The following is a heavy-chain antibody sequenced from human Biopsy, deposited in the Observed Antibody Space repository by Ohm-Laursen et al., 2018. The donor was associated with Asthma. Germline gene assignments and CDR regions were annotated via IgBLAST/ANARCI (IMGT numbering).Heavy chain of an antibody. Sequence: ASVKVSCKALGGTFNTYVIGWVRQAPGQGLEWMGGINSVFGTTTYSQKFQDRVTITADDSTSTVYMELSSLRSEDTAVYYCARKAGSCISRTCYSLDFWGQGTLVTVSS. V-gene: IGHV1-69*13. D-gene: IGHD2-2*01. CDR3: ARKAGSCISRTCYSLDF. J-gene: IGHJ4*02. CDR2: INSVFGTT. CDR1: GGTFNTYV.